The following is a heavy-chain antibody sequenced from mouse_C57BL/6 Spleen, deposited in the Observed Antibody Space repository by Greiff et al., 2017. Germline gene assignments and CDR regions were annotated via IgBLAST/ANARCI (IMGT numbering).Heavy chain of an antibody. CDR3: ARTDCSSECYIDY. CDR2: ISSGGSYT. J-gene: IGHJ2*01. Sequence: EVKLVESGGDLVKPGGSLKLSCAASGFTFSSYGMSWVSQTPDKRLEWVATISSGGSYTYYTDRLKGRVTISRDNAKNTVYLQMSSLKSEDAAIYYCARTDCSSECYIDYWGQGTTLTVSS. D-gene: IGHD1-1*01. CDR1: GFTFSSYG. V-gene: IGHV5-6*01.